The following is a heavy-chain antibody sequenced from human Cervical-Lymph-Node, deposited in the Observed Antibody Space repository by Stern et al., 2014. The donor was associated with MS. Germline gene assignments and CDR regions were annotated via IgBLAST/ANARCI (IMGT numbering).Heavy chain of an antibody. CDR1: GFIFSNAW. D-gene: IGHD6-13*01. J-gene: IGHJ6*02. CDR3: STVFLEQLVRSRVYGMDV. V-gene: IGHV3-15*01. CDR2: IKSKTDGGTT. Sequence: VQLVQSGGGLVKPGGSLRVSCAASGFIFSNAWMSWVRQAPGKGLEWVGRIKSKTDGGTTDYAAPVKGRFTISRDDSKNTLYLQMNSLKTEDTAVYYCSTVFLEQLVRSRVYGMDVWGQGTTVTVSS.